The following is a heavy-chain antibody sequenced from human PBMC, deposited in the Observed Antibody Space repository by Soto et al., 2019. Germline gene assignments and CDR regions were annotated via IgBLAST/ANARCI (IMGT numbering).Heavy chain of an antibody. CDR3: TTQGFGGLHGLVDV. V-gene: IGHV4-61*01. Sequence: QVQLQESGPGLVKPSETLSLTCTVSGGSISSINNHFSNHYCSWIRLSPGKRLEWIGYISKIGFTRSHPSLTSRVSISVVTSKNQFSRKLTSVTAADTAVYYCTTQGFGGLHGLVDVWGQGTTVTVSS. CDR1: GGSISSINNHFSNHY. CDR2: ISKIGFT. D-gene: IGHD3-10*01. J-gene: IGHJ6*02.